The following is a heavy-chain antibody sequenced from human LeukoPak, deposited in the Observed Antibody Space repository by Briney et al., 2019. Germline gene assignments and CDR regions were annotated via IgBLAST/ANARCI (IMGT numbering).Heavy chain of an antibody. CDR1: GYTFTSYD. CDR3: ARDQGWFGELDAFDI. Sequence: ASVKVSCKASGYTFTSYDINWVRQATGQGLEWMGWMNPNSGNTGYAQKFQGRVTITRNTSISTAYMELSSLRSEDTAVYYCARDQGWFGELDAFDIWGQGTMVTVSS. V-gene: IGHV1-8*03. CDR2: MNPNSGNT. D-gene: IGHD3-10*01. J-gene: IGHJ3*02.